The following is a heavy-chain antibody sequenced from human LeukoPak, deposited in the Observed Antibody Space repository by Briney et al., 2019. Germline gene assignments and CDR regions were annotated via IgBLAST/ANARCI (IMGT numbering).Heavy chain of an antibody. Sequence: PGGSLRLSCAASGFTFSSYWMHWVRQAPGKGLVWVSRINSDGSSTSYADSVKGRLTISRDNAKNTLYLQMNSLRAEDTAVYYCAREETTVTTYVYYYYGMDVWGQGTTVTVSS. V-gene: IGHV3-74*01. J-gene: IGHJ6*02. D-gene: IGHD4-17*01. CDR3: AREETTVTTYVYYYYGMDV. CDR2: INSDGSST. CDR1: GFTFSSYW.